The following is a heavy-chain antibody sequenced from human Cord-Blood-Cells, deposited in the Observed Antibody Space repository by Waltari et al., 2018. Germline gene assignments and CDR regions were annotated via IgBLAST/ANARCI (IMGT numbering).Heavy chain of an antibody. Sequence: QVQLQQWGAGLLKPSETLSLTCTVYGGSFSGYYWSWIRQPPGKGLDWTGKINHSGSTNYNRSLKSRVTISVDTSKNQFSLKLSSVTAADTAVYYCARVYKGVVVPAAIQDYYYYYMDVWGKGTTVTVSS. CDR1: GGSFSGYY. J-gene: IGHJ6*03. CDR2: INHSGST. V-gene: IGHV4-34*01. CDR3: ARVYKGVVVPAAIQDYYYYYMDV. D-gene: IGHD2-2*02.